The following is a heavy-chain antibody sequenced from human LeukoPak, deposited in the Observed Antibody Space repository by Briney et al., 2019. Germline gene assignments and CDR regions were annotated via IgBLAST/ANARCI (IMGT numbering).Heavy chain of an antibody. J-gene: IGHJ4*02. CDR3: AREQYSYGYIDY. CDR1: GFTFSNYG. D-gene: IGHD5-18*01. Sequence: GGSLRLSCAASGFTFSNYGMHWVRQAPGKGLEGVSVIWYDGGNKYYADSVKGRFIISRDNSKNMLYLQMNSLRAEDTAVYYCAREQYSYGYIDYWGQGTLVTVSS. CDR2: IWYDGGNK. V-gene: IGHV3-33*01.